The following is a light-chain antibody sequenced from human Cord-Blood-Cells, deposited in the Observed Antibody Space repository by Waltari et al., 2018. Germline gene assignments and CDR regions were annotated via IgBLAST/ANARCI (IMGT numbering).Light chain of an antibody. CDR2: EVS. V-gene: IGLV2-23*02. J-gene: IGLJ1*01. CDR3: CSYAGSSTSYV. CDR1: SSYVGSYNL. Sequence: QSALTQPASVSGSPGQSTTISCTGTSSYVGSYNLVSWYQQHPGKAPKLMIYEVSKRPSGVSNRFSGSKSGNTAFLTISGLQAEDEADYYCCSYAGSSTSYVFGTGTKVTVL.